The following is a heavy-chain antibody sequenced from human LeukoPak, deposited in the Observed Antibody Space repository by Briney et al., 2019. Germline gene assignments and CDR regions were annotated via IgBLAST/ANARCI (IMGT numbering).Heavy chain of an antibody. J-gene: IGHJ4*02. CDR3: ASGSDWHPLRY. V-gene: IGHV3-48*04. CDR2: ISSSGSTI. CDR1: GFTFSSYS. D-gene: IGHD3-9*01. Sequence: GGSLRLSCAASGFTFSSYSMNWVRQAPGKGLEWVSYISSSGSTIYYADSVKGRFTISRDNAKNSLYLQMNSLRAEDTAVYYCASGSDWHPLRYWGQGTLVTVSS.